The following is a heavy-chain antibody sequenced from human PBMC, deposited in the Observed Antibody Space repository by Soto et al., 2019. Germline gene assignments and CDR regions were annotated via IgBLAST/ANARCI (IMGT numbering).Heavy chain of an antibody. Sequence: PSETLSLTCTVSGGSISSYYWSWIRQPPGKGLEWIGYIYYSGSTNYNPSLKSRVTISVDTSKNQFSLKLSSVTAADTAVYYCARGQGIAGGFDIWGQGTMVTVSS. D-gene: IGHD6-13*01. CDR3: ARGQGIAGGFDI. CDR1: GGSISSYY. V-gene: IGHV4-59*01. J-gene: IGHJ3*02. CDR2: IYYSGST.